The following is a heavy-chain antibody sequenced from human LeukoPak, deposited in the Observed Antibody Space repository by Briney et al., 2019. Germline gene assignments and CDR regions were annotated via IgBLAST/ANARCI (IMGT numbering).Heavy chain of an antibody. V-gene: IGHV6-1*01. Sequence: SQTLSLTCAISGDSVSSNSAAWNWIRQSPSRGLEWLGRTYYRSKWYTDYAVSVKSRIIVNPDTSKNHFSLQLNSVTPEDTAVYYCARTGPYGDRQLKAFFDSWGQGTLVTVSS. D-gene: IGHD4-17*01. CDR1: GDSVSSNSAA. J-gene: IGHJ4*02. CDR2: TYYRSKWYT. CDR3: ARTGPYGDRQLKAFFDS.